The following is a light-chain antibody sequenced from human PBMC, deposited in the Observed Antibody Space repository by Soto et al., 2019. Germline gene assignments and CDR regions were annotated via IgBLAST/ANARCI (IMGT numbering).Light chain of an antibody. CDR1: QSVSSTY. J-gene: IGKJ1*01. Sequence: EIVLTQSPGTLSLSPEERATLSCRASQSVSSTYLAWYQQKPGQAPRLLIYGASSRATGIPDRFSGSGSGTDFTLTISRVAPEDFAVYYCQQYNKWPLTFGQGTKVEI. V-gene: IGKV3-20*01. CDR3: QQYNKWPLT. CDR2: GAS.